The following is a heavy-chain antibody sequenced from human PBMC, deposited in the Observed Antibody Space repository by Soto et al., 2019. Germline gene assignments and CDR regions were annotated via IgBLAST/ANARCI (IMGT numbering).Heavy chain of an antibody. CDR2: ISGVGGST. J-gene: IGHJ6*02. V-gene: IGHV3-23*01. CDR3: ARGGCRGILNYYAADV. Sequence: EVQLLESGGGLVHPGGTLRRSCTATGFTFGSFAMSWVRQVPGKGLEWVSSISGVGGSTYYADSVQGRFTISRDNSNNTLYLQTSGLRAEDSAVFYCARGGCRGILNYYAADVWGQGTTVTVSS. D-gene: IGHD3-9*01. CDR1: GFTFGSFA.